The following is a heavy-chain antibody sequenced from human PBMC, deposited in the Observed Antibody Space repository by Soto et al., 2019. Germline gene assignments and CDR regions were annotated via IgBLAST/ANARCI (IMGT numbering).Heavy chain of an antibody. CDR1: GYTLTGYY. Sequence: ASVKVSCKASGYTLTGYYMHWVRQAPGQGLEWMGWINPNSGGTNYAQKFQGWVTMTRDTSISTAYMELSRLRSDDTAVYYCAITSGRLLGEDAFDIWGQGTMVTVSS. V-gene: IGHV1-2*04. CDR2: INPNSGGT. D-gene: IGHD3-10*01. J-gene: IGHJ3*02. CDR3: AITSGRLLGEDAFDI.